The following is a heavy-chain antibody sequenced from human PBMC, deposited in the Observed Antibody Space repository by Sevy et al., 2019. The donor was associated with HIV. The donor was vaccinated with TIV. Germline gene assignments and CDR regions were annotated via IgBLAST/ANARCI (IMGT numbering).Heavy chain of an antibody. Sequence: GGSLRLSCAASGFTFSSYSMNWVRQAPGKGLERVSYISSSSSTIYYADSVKGRFTISRDNAKNSLYLQMNSLRAEDTAVYYCARRIAVAGTPEYFQHWCQGTLVTVSS. D-gene: IGHD6-19*01. CDR2: ISSSSSTI. CDR1: GFTFSSYS. J-gene: IGHJ1*01. V-gene: IGHV3-48*01. CDR3: ARRIAVAGTPEYFQH.